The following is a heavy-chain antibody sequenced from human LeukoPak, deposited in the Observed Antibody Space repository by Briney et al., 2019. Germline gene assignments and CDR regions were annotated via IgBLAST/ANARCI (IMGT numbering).Heavy chain of an antibody. J-gene: IGHJ6*02. CDR1: GFTFSSYW. Sequence: GGSLRLSCAASGFTFSSYWMHWVRQAPGKGLVWVSRINTDGSSTSYADSVKGRFTISRDNAKNTLYLQMNSLRAEDTAVYYCGSSLYGDYYYGMDVWGQGTTVTVSS. V-gene: IGHV3-74*01. CDR3: GSSLYGDYYYGMDV. CDR2: INTDGSST. D-gene: IGHD4-17*01.